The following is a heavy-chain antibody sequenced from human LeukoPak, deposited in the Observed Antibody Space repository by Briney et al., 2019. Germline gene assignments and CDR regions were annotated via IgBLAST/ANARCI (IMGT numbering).Heavy chain of an antibody. CDR2: VGSPGET. CDR3: AKDATPGNSVWDYFGK. CDR1: GFTSNICA. V-gene: IGHV3-23*01. J-gene: IGHJ4*02. Sequence: GGSLRLSCVASGFTSNICAMSWVRQAPGKGLEWVASVGSPGETFYADSVRGRFTVSRDNSQDTLYLQMSSLRVEDTAVYYCAKDATPGNSVWDYFGKWGQGTLVTVSS. D-gene: IGHD1-7*01.